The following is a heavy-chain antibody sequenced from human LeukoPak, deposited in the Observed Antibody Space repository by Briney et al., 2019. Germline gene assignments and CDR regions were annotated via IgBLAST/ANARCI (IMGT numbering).Heavy chain of an antibody. V-gene: IGHV3-30*18. CDR1: GFTFSSYG. J-gene: IGHJ4*02. CDR2: ISYDGSNK. CDR3: AKWSGSYFDY. D-gene: IGHD1-26*01. Sequence: GGSLRLSCAASGFTFSSYGMHWVRQAPGKGLEWVAVISYDGSNKYYADSVKGRFTISRDNSKNTLYLQMNSLRAEDTAVYYCAKWSGSYFDYWGQGTLVTVSS.